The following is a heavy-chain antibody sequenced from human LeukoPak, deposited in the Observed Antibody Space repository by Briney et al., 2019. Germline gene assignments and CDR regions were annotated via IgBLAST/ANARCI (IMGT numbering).Heavy chain of an antibody. D-gene: IGHD4-11*01. J-gene: IGHJ6*02. Sequence: ASVKVSCKASGYTFTGYYMHWVRQAPGQGLEWMGWINPNSGGTNYAQKFQGRVTMTRDTSISTAYMELCRLRSDDTAVYYCARVGLQVYYYYGMDVWGQGTTVTVSS. CDR2: INPNSGGT. CDR1: GYTFTGYY. V-gene: IGHV1-2*02. CDR3: ARVGLQVYYYYGMDV.